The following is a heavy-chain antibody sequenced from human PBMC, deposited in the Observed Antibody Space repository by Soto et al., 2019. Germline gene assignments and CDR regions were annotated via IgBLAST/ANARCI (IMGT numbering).Heavy chain of an antibody. V-gene: IGHV4-59*01. CDR3: ARSSLGGAKKVNWFDP. J-gene: IGHJ5*02. CDR2: IYYSGST. CDR1: GGSISSYY. Sequence: SETLSLTCTVSGGSISSYYRSWILQPPGKGLEWIGYIYYSGSTNYNPSLKSRVTISVDTSKNQFSLKLSSVTAADTAVYYCARSSLGGAKKVNWFDPWGQGTLVTVSS. D-gene: IGHD1-26*01.